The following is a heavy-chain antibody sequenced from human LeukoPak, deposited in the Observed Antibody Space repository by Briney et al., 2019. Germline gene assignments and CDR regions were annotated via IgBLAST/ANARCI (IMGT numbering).Heavy chain of an antibody. CDR2: IGVDETFK. Sequence: PGGSLRLSCAASGFTFSSYWMSWVRQAPGKGLDWVAYIGVDETFKEYADSVKGRFTISRDNSENTLYLQMNSLRSDDTAVYYCAEDFWNFRDSWGQGTLVTVSS. D-gene: IGHD3-3*01. CDR1: GFTFSSYW. V-gene: IGHV3-30*02. J-gene: IGHJ5*01. CDR3: AEDFWNFRDS.